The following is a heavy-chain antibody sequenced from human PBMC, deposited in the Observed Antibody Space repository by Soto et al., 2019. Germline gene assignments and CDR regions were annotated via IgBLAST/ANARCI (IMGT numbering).Heavy chain of an antibody. D-gene: IGHD3-3*01. CDR2: INAGNGNT. CDR3: ARVSRFAALDAFDI. V-gene: IGHV1-3*01. CDR1: GYTFTSYA. Sequence: GASVKVSCKASGYTFTSYAMHWVRQAPGQRLEWMGWINAGNGNTKYSQKFQGRVTITRDTSASTAYVELSSLRSEDTAVYYCARVSRFAALDAFDIWGQGTMVTVSS. J-gene: IGHJ3*02.